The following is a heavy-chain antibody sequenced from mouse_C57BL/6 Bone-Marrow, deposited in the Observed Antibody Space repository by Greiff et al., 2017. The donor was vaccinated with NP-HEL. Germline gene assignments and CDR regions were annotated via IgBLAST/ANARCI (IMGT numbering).Heavy chain of an antibody. D-gene: IGHD1-1*01. V-gene: IGHV14-4*01. Sequence: VQLQQSGAELVRPGASVKLSCTASGFNIKDDYMHWVKQRPEQGLEWIGWIDPENGDTEYASKFQGKATITADTSSNTAYLQLSSLTSEDTAVNYCTTDYYGSSTFDYWGQGTTLTVSS. CDR1: GFNIKDDY. J-gene: IGHJ2*01. CDR3: TTDYYGSSTFDY. CDR2: IDPENGDT.